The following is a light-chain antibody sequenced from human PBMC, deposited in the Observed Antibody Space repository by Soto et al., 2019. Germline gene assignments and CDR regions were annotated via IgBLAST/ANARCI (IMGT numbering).Light chain of an antibody. CDR1: QSVSSN. J-gene: IGKJ2*01. CDR2: GAS. V-gene: IGKV3-15*01. CDR3: QQYNNWPPYT. Sequence: EIVMTQSPATLSVSPGERATLSCRASQSVSSNLAWYQQKPGQAPRLLIYGASTRATGIPARFSGSGSGTEVTLNISRLQSEDFAVYYCQQYNNWPPYTFGQGTKLEIK.